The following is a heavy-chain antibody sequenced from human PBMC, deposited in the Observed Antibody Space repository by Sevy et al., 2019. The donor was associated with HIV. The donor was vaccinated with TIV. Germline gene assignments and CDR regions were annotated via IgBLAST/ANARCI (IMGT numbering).Heavy chain of an antibody. CDR2: ISAYNGNT. D-gene: IGHD5-18*01. V-gene: IGHV1-18*01. CDR3: ARGGGGSWIKLWLRSFDY. J-gene: IGHJ4*02. Sequence: ASVKVSCKASGYTFTSYGISWVRQAPGQGLEWMGWISAYNGNTNYAQKLQGRVTMTTDTSTRTAYMELGSLRSDDTAVYYCARGGGGSWIKLWLRSFDYWGQGTLVTVSS. CDR1: GYTFTSYG.